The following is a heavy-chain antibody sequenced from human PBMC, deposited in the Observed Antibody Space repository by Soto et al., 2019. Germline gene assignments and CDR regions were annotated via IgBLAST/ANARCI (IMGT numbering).Heavy chain of an antibody. CDR1: GYTFTSYG. D-gene: IGHD6-13*01. V-gene: IGHV1-18*01. J-gene: IGHJ6*02. CDR2: ISAYNGNT. Sequence: QVQLVQSGAEVKKPGASVKVSCKASGYTFTSYGISWVRQAPGQGLEWMGWISAYNGNTNYAQKLQGRVTMTTDTSTSTAYMELRSLRSDDTAVYYCARDREGIAAPQHYYYGMDVWGQGTTVTVSS. CDR3: ARDREGIAAPQHYYYGMDV.